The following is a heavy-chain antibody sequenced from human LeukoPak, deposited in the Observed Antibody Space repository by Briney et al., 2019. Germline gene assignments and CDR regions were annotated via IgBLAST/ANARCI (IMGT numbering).Heavy chain of an antibody. Sequence: GGSLRLSCAASGFTVSSNYMSWVRQAPGKGLEWVSVIYSGGSTYYADSVKGRFTISRDNSKNTLYLQMNSLRAEDTAVYYCAKGGGYQLLTVDYWGQGTLVTVSS. CDR1: GFTVSSNY. CDR2: IYSGGST. CDR3: AKGGGYQLLTVDY. J-gene: IGHJ4*02. V-gene: IGHV3-53*01. D-gene: IGHD2-2*01.